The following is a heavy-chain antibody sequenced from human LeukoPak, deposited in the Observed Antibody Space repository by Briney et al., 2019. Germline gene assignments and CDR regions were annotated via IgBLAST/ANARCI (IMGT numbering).Heavy chain of an antibody. J-gene: IGHJ4*02. D-gene: IGHD2-8*01. CDR1: GFTFSSYA. Sequence: GGSLRLSCAASGFTFSSYAMSLVRQAPGKGLEWVSAISGSGGSTYYADSVKGRFTISRDNSKNTLYLQMNSLRAEDTAVYYCAKEGYCTNGVCYRSTPFDYWGQGTLVTVSS. V-gene: IGHV3-23*01. CDR3: AKEGYCTNGVCYRSTPFDY. CDR2: ISGSGGST.